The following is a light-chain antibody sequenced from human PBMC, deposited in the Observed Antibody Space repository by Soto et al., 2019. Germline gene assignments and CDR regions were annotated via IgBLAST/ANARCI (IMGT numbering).Light chain of an antibody. CDR2: DVT. CDR3: CSYAGTYIGYV. V-gene: IGLV2-11*01. CDR1: SSDVGGYNY. J-gene: IGLJ1*01. Sequence: QSALTQPRSVSGSPGQSVTISCTGTSSDVGGYNYVSWYQQYPGKAPKLMIYDVTKRPSGVPDRFSGSKSGNTASLSISGLQAEDKADYYCCSYAGTYIGYVFGTGTKVTVL.